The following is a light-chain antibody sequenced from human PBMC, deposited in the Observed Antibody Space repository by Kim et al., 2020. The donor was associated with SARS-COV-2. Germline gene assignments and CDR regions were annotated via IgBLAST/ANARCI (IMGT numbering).Light chain of an antibody. CDR1: QSISSW. Sequence: ASVGDRVTITCRARQSISSWLAWYQQKPGKAPKLLIYKASSLERGVPSRFSGSGAGTEFTLTISSLQPDDFATYYCQQYNSYSWTFGQGTKVDIK. CDR2: KAS. V-gene: IGKV1-5*03. J-gene: IGKJ1*01. CDR3: QQYNSYSWT.